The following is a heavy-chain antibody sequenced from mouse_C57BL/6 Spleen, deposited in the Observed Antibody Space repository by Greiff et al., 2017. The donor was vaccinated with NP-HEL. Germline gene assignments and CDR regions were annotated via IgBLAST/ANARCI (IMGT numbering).Heavy chain of an antibody. CDR3: ARNSNYRYWYFDV. D-gene: IGHD2-5*01. Sequence: VQLQQSGPELVKPGASVKISCKASGYSFTGYYMNWVKQSPEKSLEWIGEINPSTGGTTYNQKFKAKATLTVDKSSSTAYMQLKSLTSEDSAVYYCARNSNYRYWYFDVWGTGTTVTVSS. CDR2: INPSTGGT. V-gene: IGHV1-42*01. CDR1: GYSFTGYY. J-gene: IGHJ1*03.